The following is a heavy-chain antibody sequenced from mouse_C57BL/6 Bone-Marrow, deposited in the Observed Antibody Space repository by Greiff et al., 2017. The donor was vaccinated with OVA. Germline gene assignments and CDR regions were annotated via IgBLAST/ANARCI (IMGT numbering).Heavy chain of an antibody. CDR2: IRNKANGYTT. Sequence: EVMLVESGGGLVQPGGSLSLSCAASGFTFTDYYMSWVRQPPGKALEWLGFIRNKANGYTTEYSAYVKGRFTISKDNSQTIFYLQMNALRAEDRATYYCARPDYGSRGACFAYWGQGTLVTVSA. J-gene: IGHJ3*01. V-gene: IGHV7-3*01. D-gene: IGHD1-1*01. CDR3: ARPDYGSRGACFAY. CDR1: GFTFTDYY.